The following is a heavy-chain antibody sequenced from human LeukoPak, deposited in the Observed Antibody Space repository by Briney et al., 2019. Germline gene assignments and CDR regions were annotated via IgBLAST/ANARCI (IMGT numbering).Heavy chain of an antibody. J-gene: IGHJ4*02. CDR3: VRDKSGCCFDY. D-gene: IGHD1-26*01. V-gene: IGHV3-48*03. CDR2: IHSSGSTI. Sequence: GGSLRLSCAASGFTISSYEMNWVRQAPGKGLEWISYIHSSGSTIYYADSVKGRFTISRDNAKNSLYLQMNSLRAEDTAVYYCVRDKSGCCFDYWCQGTLVTVSS. CDR1: GFTISSYE.